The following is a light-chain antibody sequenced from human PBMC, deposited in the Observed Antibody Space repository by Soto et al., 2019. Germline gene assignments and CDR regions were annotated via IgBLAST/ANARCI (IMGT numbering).Light chain of an antibody. Sequence: DIQMTQSPSTLSASVGDRVTITCRASQTIASWLAWYQQRPGKAPNLLIYGASTLESGVPSRFSGSGSGTEFTLAISSLQPDDSATYYGQHYNSNSRRTFGPGTKVEVK. CDR1: QTIASW. J-gene: IGKJ1*01. CDR2: GAS. V-gene: IGKV1-5*01. CDR3: QHYNSNSRRT.